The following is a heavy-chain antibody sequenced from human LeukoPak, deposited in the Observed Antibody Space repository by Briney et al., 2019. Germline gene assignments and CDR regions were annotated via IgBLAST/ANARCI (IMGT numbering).Heavy chain of an antibody. J-gene: IGHJ5*02. CDR2: INAGNGNT. D-gene: IGHD1-26*01. Sequence: ASVKVSCKAFGYTFTSYAMHWVRQAPGQRLEWMGWINAGNGNTKYCRVTITRDTSASTAYMELSSLRSEDMAVYYCARGMSGSRRDYNWFDPWGQGTLVTVSS. V-gene: IGHV1-3*03. CDR3: ARGMSGSRRDYNWFDP. CDR1: GYTFTSYA.